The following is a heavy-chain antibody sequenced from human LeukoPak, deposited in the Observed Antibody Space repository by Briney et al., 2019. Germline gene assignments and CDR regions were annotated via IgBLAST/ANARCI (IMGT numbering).Heavy chain of an antibody. D-gene: IGHD4-17*01. Sequence: PSETLTLTCAVSADSFSSHYWTWIRQSPGKGLEWIGYISYIGSTNYNPFLKSRVTISIDTSKNQFSLKLRSVTAADTAVYYCARDLVTVTKGFDIWGQGTMVSVSS. J-gene: IGHJ3*02. CDR1: ADSFSSHY. CDR2: ISYIGST. V-gene: IGHV4-59*11. CDR3: ARDLVTVTKGFDI.